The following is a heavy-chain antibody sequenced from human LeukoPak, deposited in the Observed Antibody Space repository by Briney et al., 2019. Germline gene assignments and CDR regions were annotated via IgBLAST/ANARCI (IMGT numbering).Heavy chain of an antibody. J-gene: IGHJ3*02. D-gene: IGHD3-22*01. V-gene: IGHV1-8*02. CDR1: GYTFTGYY. CDR3: ARGVYYYDSSGYYWDAFDI. CDR2: MNPNSGNT. Sequence: ASVKVSCKASGYTFTGYYMHWVRQAPGQGLEWMGWMNPNSGNTGYAQKFQGRVTMTRNTSISTAYMELSSLRSEDTAVYYCARGVYYYDSSGYYWDAFDIWGQGTMVTVSS.